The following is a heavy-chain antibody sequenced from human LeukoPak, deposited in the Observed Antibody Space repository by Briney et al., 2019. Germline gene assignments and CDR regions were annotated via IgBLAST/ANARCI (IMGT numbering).Heavy chain of an antibody. CDR2: MSYDGFNR. CDR1: GFTFSSYA. V-gene: IGHV3-30*18. Sequence: GGSLRLSCAASGFTFSSYAMHWVRQSLGKGLEWVAVMSYDGFNRYYADSVKGRFTISRDNSKNTLYLQMNSLRAEDTAVYYCAKTKGYSYGYYFDYWGQGTLVTVSS. CDR3: AKTKGYSYGYYFDY. D-gene: IGHD5-18*01. J-gene: IGHJ4*02.